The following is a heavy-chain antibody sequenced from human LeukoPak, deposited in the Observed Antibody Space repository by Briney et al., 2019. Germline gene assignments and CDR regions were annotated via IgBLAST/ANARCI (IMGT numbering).Heavy chain of an antibody. V-gene: IGHV3-64*01. CDR2: ISSDGGSA. CDR1: GFPFSSEN. D-gene: IGHD3-22*01. J-gene: IGHJ5*02. CDR3: AAAPRSGYYSS. Sequence: GGSLRLSCVTSGFPFSSENMHWVRQAPGKGLEYVSAISSDGGSAYHANSVKGRFTISRDNSKNTLYLQMGSLRLEDMAVYYCAAAPRSGYYSSWGQGTLVTVSS.